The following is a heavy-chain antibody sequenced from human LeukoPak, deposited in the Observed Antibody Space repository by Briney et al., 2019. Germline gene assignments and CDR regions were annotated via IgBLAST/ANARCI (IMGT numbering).Heavy chain of an antibody. V-gene: IGHV3-21*01. D-gene: IGHD3-10*01. CDR1: GFTFSSYA. Sequence: GGSLRLSCAASGFTFSSYAMSWVRQAPGKGLEWVSSISSSSYIYYADSVKGRFTISRDNAKNSLYLQMNSLRAEDTAVYYCARDGGFGELLVDYWGQGTLVTVSS. J-gene: IGHJ4*02. CDR3: ARDGGFGELLVDY. CDR2: ISSSSYI.